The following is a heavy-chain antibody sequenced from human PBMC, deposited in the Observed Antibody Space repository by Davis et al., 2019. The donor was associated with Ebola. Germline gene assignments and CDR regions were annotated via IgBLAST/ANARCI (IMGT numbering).Heavy chain of an antibody. CDR3: ARGLRYDSSDY. J-gene: IGHJ4*02. D-gene: IGHD3-22*01. CDR1: GYTFPNYG. Sequence: ASVKVSCKASGYTFPNYGVSWVRQAPGQGLEWMGWISAYNGNTNYAQKLQGRVTMTTDTSTSTAYMELRRLRSDDTAVYYCARGLRYDSSDYWGQGTLATVSS. CDR2: ISAYNGNT. V-gene: IGHV1-18*01.